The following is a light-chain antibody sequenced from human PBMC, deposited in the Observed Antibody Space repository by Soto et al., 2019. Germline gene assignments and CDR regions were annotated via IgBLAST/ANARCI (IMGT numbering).Light chain of an antibody. V-gene: IGKV3-11*01. CDR2: DAS. J-gene: IGKJ4*01. Sequence: EIGLTQSPATLSLSPGESATLSCRASQSLSKFLVWYQQKPGQAPRLLISDASKRATGIPARFSGSGSGTDFTLSISSLEPEDFAVYYCQQRSNCPVSFGGGTKVEIK. CDR3: QQRSNCPVS. CDR1: QSLSKF.